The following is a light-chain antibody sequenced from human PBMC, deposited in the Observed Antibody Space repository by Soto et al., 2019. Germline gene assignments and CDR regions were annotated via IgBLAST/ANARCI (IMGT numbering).Light chain of an antibody. CDR3: QSYDARLSAYV. CDR1: SFNIGANYD. CDR2: ANS. J-gene: IGLJ1*01. V-gene: IGLV1-40*01. Sequence: QSALTQPPSVSGAPGQGVTISCTGSSFNIGANYDVHWYQHLPGTGPKLLIYANSXXXSGVPDRVSASKSGSSDSLAITGLQAEDEADYYCQSYDARLSAYVFGTGSKVTV.